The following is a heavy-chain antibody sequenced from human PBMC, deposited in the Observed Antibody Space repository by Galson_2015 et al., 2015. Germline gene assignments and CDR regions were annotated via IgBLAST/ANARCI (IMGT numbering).Heavy chain of an antibody. Sequence: SLRLSCAASGFTFSSYAMHWVRQAPGKGLEWVAVISYDGSNKYYADSVKGRFTISRDNSKNTLYLQMNSLRAEDTAVYYCARDSVGYCSGGSCYPDFDPWGQGTLVTVSS. J-gene: IGHJ5*02. V-gene: IGHV3-30-3*01. CDR1: GFTFSSYA. CDR3: ARDSVGYCSGGSCYPDFDP. D-gene: IGHD2-15*01. CDR2: ISYDGSNK.